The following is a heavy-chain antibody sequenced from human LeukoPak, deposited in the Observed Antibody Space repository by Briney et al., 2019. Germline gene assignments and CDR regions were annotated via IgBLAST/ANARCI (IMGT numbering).Heavy chain of an antibody. J-gene: IGHJ6*03. CDR3: ARALTDNYYYYYMDV. CDR1: GFTVSSNY. CDR2: IYSGGST. Sequence: GGSLRLSCAASGFTVSSNYMSWVRQAPGKGLEWASVIYSGGSTYYADSVKGRFTISRDNSKNTLYLQMNSLRAEDTAVYYCARALTDNYYYYYMDVWGKGTTVTVSS. V-gene: IGHV3-66*02. D-gene: IGHD2-15*01.